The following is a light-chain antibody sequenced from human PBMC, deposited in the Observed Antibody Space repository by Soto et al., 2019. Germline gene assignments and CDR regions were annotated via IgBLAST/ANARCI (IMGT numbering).Light chain of an antibody. CDR1: QSVSGTY. Sequence: EIVLTQSPGTLSLSPGERATLSCRASQSVSGTYLAWYQQRPGQAPKVLIYGASSRAAGIPDRVSGSGSGPDFTLTISRLEPEDFAVYYCQQYGASPFNFGPGTKVDIK. CDR2: GAS. J-gene: IGKJ3*01. CDR3: QQYGASPFN. V-gene: IGKV3-20*01.